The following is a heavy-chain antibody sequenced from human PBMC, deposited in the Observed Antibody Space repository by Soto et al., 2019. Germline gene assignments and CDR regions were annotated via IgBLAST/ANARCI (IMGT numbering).Heavy chain of an antibody. CDR3: AKEMDSSSSY. CDR2: ITDSSDTV. D-gene: IGHD6-6*01. V-gene: IGHV3-48*01. Sequence: GGSLRLSCVASGFSFSNYNMNWVRQAPGKGLEWVSYITDSSDTVHYADSVRGRFTISRDNAESSLYLQMNSLRAEDTAVYYCAKEMDSSSSYWGQGTLVTVSS. CDR1: GFSFSNYN. J-gene: IGHJ4*02.